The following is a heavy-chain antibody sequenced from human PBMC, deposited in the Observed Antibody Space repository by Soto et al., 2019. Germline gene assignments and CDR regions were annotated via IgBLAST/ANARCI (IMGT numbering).Heavy chain of an antibody. Sequence: HDQLIQSGAEVKRPGASLKVSCRASGYAFNTYGVSWVRQAPGQGLEWVGWISTSNGHTNFAQNFQGRVTLTTETSTITAYMEVRSLTSDDTAVYSVVSDLPSEAPFFDLWGQGTLVTVSS. CDR1: GYAFNTYG. CDR2: ISTSNGHT. J-gene: IGHJ4*02. CDR3: VSDLPSEAPFFDL. V-gene: IGHV1-18*01.